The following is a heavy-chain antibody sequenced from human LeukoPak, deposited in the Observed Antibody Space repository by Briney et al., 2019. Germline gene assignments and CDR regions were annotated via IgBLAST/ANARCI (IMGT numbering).Heavy chain of an antibody. CDR1: GYSFTSYW. CDR3: ARSPRIAAAGTGFDY. V-gene: IGHV5-51*01. Sequence: GESLKISCKGSGYSFTSYWIGWVRQMPGKGLEWMGMIYPGDSDTRYSPSFQGQVTISADKSISTAYLQWSSLKASDTAMYYCARSPRIAAAGTGFDYWGQGTLVTVSS. CDR2: IYPGDSDT. J-gene: IGHJ4*02. D-gene: IGHD6-13*01.